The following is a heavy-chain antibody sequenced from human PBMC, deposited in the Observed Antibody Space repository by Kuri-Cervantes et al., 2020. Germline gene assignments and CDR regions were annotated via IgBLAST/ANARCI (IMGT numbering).Heavy chain of an antibody. J-gene: IGHJ4*02. CDR1: GYTFTGYY. V-gene: IGHV1-2*02. CDR2: INPNSGGT. Sequence: ASVKVSCKASGYTFTGYYVHWVRQAPGQGLEWMGWINPNSGGTNYAQKFQGRVTITRDTSISTAYMELSRLRSDDTAVYYCARSRDGYNRFLDYWGQGTLVTVSS. D-gene: IGHD5-24*01. CDR3: ARSRDGYNRFLDY.